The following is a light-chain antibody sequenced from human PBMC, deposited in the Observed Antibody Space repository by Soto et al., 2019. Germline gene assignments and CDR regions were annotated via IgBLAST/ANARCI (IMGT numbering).Light chain of an antibody. J-gene: IGLJ3*02. CDR2: EVS. CDR1: SSDVGGFNY. V-gene: IGLV2-14*01. CDR3: SSFTTSNTGV. Sequence: QSVLPQPASVSGSPGQSITISCTGTSSDVGGFNYVSWYQHYPGEAPKLLIYEVSNRPSGVSSRFSGSKSGNTASLTISGLQADDEGDYYCSSFTTSNTGVFGGGTKVTVL.